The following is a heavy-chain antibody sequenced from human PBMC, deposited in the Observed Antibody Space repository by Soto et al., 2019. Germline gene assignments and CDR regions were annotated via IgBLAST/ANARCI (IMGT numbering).Heavy chain of an antibody. J-gene: IGHJ5*02. V-gene: IGHV1-18*01. CDR3: AREAAAGPNWFDP. Sequence: ISRVRQAPGQGLEWMGWISAYNGNTNYAQKLQGRVTMTTDTSTSTAYMELRSLRSDDTAVYYCAREAAAGPNWFDPWGQGTLVTVSS. CDR2: ISAYNGNT. D-gene: IGHD6-13*01.